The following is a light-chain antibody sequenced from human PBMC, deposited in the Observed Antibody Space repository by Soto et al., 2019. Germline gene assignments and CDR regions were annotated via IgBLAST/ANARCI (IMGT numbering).Light chain of an antibody. CDR2: AAS. J-gene: IGKJ3*01. Sequence: DIQLTQSPSFLSASVEDRVTITCRASQAIASHLAWYQQKPGKAPKLLIYAASTLQSGVPSRFSSSGSGTEFTLTISSLQPEDFATYYCQQLLTSPFTFGPGTKVDIQ. V-gene: IGKV1-9*01. CDR3: QQLLTSPFT. CDR1: QAIASH.